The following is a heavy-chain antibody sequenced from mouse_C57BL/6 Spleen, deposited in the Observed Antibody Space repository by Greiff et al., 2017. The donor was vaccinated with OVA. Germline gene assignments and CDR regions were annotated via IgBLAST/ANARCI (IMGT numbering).Heavy chain of an antibody. CDR3: ARHEARDRKGEAWFAY. D-gene: IGHD3-3*01. J-gene: IGHJ3*01. CDR1: GYTFTEYT. Sequence: VKLQESGAELVKPGASVKLSCKASGYTFTEYTIHWVKQRSGQGLEWIGWFYPGSGSIKYNEKFKDKATLTADKSSSTVYMELSRLTSEDSAVYFCARHEARDRKGEAWFAYWGQGTLVTVSA. V-gene: IGHV1-62-2*01. CDR2: FYPGSGSI.